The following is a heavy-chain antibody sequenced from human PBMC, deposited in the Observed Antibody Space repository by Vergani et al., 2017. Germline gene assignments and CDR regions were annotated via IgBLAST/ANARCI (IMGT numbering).Heavy chain of an antibody. J-gene: IGHJ6*03. V-gene: IGHV5-51*01. D-gene: IGHD2-2*01. CDR2: IYPGDSDT. Sequence: EVQLVQSGAEVKKPGESLKISCKGSGYSFTSYWIGWVRQMPGKGLEWMGIIYPGDSDTRYSPSFQGQVTISADKSISTAYLQWSSLKASDTAMYDCARLVVPAAAYYYYMDVWGKGTTVTVSS. CDR3: ARLVVPAAAYYYYMDV. CDR1: GYSFTSYW.